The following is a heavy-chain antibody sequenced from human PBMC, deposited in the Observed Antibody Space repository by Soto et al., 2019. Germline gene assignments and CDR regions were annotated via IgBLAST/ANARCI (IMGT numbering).Heavy chain of an antibody. Sequence: SETLSLTCTGSCGSVSSGSYYWSWIRQPPGKGLEWIGYIYYSGSTNYNPSLKSRVTISVDTSKNQFSLKLSSVTAADTAVYYCASATYYYDSSGYYFFPWGQGTLVTVSS. V-gene: IGHV4-61*01. D-gene: IGHD3-22*01. CDR2: IYYSGST. CDR1: CGSVSSGSYY. CDR3: ASATYYYDSSGYYFFP. J-gene: IGHJ5*02.